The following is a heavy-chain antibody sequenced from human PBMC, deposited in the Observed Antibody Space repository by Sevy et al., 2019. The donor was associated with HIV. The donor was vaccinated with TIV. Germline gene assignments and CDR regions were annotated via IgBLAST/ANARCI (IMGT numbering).Heavy chain of an antibody. CDR2: ISGSGGST. J-gene: IGHJ4*02. V-gene: IGHV3-23*01. CDR3: ASSGDYRYFDY. Sequence: GSLRLCCAASGFTFSSYAMSWVRQAPGKGLEWVSAISGSGGSTYYADSVKGRFTISRDNSKNTLYLQMNSLRAEDTAVYYCASSGDYRYFDYWGQGTLVTVSS. D-gene: IGHD4-17*01. CDR1: GFTFSSYA.